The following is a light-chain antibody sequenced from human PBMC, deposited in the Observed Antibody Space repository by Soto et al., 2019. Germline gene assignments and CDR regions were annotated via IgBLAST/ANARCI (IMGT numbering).Light chain of an antibody. V-gene: IGKV3-15*01. Sequence: EIVMTQSPATLSLSPGERATLSCRASQSVSSNLAWYQQKPGQAPRLLIYGASTRATGLPARFSGSGSGTEFTLTISSQQSEDFAVYYCQQYNNWPKTFGQGTKVEIK. CDR3: QQYNNWPKT. J-gene: IGKJ1*01. CDR1: QSVSSN. CDR2: GAS.